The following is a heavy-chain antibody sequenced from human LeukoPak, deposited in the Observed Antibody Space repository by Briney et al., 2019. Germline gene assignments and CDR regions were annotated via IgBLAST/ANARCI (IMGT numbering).Heavy chain of an antibody. CDR2: INPNTNGI. D-gene: IGHD5-12*01. V-gene: IGHV1-2*02. J-gene: IGHJ4*02. CDR1: GYTISDYF. Sequence: ASVRVSCKASGYTISDYFMHWVRQAPGQGLEWMGWINPNTNGINYAQKFQGRVIMTRDTFINTAYMELRSLTSDDTAIYYCASARYSGHEPFDFWGQGTLVTVST. CDR3: ASARYSGHEPFDF.